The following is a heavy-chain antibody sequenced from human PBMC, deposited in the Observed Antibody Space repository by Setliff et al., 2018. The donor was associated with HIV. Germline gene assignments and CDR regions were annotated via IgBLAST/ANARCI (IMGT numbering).Heavy chain of an antibody. V-gene: IGHV4-4*07. D-gene: IGHD2-21*02. CDR1: GGSINTYY. CDR3: ARHDCGGDCSINWFDP. CDR2: FYTSGST. Sequence: SETLSLTCTVSGGSINTYYWSWIRQPAGKGLEWIGRFYTSGSTNYNPPFKSRVTISEGTSENQFSLKLSSVTAADTAVYYCARHDCGGDCSINWFDPWGQGTLVTVSS. J-gene: IGHJ5*02.